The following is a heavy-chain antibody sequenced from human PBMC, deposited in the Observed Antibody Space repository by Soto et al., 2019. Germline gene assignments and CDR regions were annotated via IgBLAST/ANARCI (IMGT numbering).Heavy chain of an antibody. V-gene: IGHV4-39*01. CDR2: IYYSGYT. J-gene: IGHJ6*02. Sequence: SETLSLTCTVSGGSISSSSYYWSWIRQPPGMGLEWIGSIYYSGYTYYNPSLKSRVTISVDTSKNQFSLKLSSVTAADTSVYYCARHNGPLYVGYYYDMDVWGQGTTVTVSS. CDR1: GGSISSSSYY. D-gene: IGHD3-16*01. CDR3: ARHNGPLYVGYYYDMDV.